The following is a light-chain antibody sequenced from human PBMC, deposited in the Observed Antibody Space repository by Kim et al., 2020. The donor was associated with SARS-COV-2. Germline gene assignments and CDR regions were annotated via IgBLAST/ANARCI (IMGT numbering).Light chain of an antibody. J-gene: IGKJ4*01. V-gene: IGKV1-39*01. Sequence: DIQMTQSPSSLSASVGDSVTITCRASQSISISLNWYQQKPGKAPKVLISGASTLQSGVPSRFSGSGSGTDFTLTISSLQPEDFATYYCQQSYSTRLTFGGGTKLEI. CDR2: GAS. CDR3: QQSYSTRLT. CDR1: QSISIS.